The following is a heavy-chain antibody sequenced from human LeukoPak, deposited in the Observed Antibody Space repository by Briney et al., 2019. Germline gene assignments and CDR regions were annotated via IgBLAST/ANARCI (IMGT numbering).Heavy chain of an antibody. CDR2: IKSKTDGGTT. D-gene: IGHD2-2*01. CDR3: TTGPPAPYQLLSSSDY. V-gene: IGHV3-15*01. J-gene: IGHJ4*02. Sequence: TGGSLRLSCAASGFTFSNAWMSWVRQAPGKGLEWVGCIKSKTDGGTTDYAAPVKGRFTISRDDSKNTLYLQMNSLKTEDTAVYYCTTGPPAPYQLLSSSDYWGQGTLVTVSS. CDR1: GFTFSNAW.